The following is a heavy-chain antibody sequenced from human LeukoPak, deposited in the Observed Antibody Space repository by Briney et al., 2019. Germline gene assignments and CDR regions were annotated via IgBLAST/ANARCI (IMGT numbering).Heavy chain of an antibody. CDR3: SWSGLKIES. CDR2: FKIESDRGTT. CDR1: GFPLRNRR. J-gene: IGHJ4*02. V-gene: IGHV3-15*01. D-gene: IGHD3-3*01. Sequence: GGCLRLACAVPGFPLRNRRRGWVRWAPTRVVGWVGRFKIESDRGTTDSAEREKDRINIPGDDLNNTLELQINSLITQDTALYYCSWSGLKIESWAQGTLVTVSS.